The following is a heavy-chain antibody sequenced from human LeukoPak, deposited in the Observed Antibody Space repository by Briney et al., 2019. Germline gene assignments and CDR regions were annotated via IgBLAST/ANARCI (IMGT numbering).Heavy chain of an antibody. J-gene: IGHJ3*02. CDR3: ARDWVYCSGVSCYSLAAFGI. Sequence: SETLSLTCTFWGDSMSRYYWSWIRRPPEKGLEWIGYIYYSGSTNYNPSLKSRVTISVDTSKDQFSLKLSSVTAADTAVYYCARDWVYCSGVSCYSLAAFGIWGQGTMVTVSS. CDR2: IYYSGST. CDR1: GDSMSRYY. V-gene: IGHV4-59*13. D-gene: IGHD2-15*01.